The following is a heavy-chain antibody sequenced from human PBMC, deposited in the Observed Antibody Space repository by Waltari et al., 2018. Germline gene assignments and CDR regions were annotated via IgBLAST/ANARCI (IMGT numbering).Heavy chain of an antibody. CDR2: ISWNSGSI. V-gene: IGHV3-9*01. D-gene: IGHD1-26*01. CDR1: GFTFDDYA. J-gene: IGHJ4*02. Sequence: EVKLVESGGGLVQPGRSLRLSCAASGFTFDDYAMHWVRQAPGKGLEWVSGISWNSGSIGYADSVKGRFTISRDNAKNSLYLQMNSLRAEDTALYYCAKDIESGGRSLDYWGQGTLVTVSS. CDR3: AKDIESGGRSLDY.